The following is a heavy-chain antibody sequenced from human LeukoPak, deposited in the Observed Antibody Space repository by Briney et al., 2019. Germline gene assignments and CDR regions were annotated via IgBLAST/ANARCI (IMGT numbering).Heavy chain of an antibody. CDR2: TTYAGTDK. V-gene: IGHV3-30*03. CDR1: GFTFSNFG. Sequence: GGSLRLSCAASGFTFSNFGMHWVRRAPGRGLEWVAVTTYAGTDKYYGDSVKGRFTISRDNSKNTLYLQMNSLKAEDTAVYYWARGCDDGSGYLYYFDYWGQRALGTVSS. D-gene: IGHD3-22*01. CDR3: ARGCDDGSGYLYYFDY. J-gene: IGHJ4*02.